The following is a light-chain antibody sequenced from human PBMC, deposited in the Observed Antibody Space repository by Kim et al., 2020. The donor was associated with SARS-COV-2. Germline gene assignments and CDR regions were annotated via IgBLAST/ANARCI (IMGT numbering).Light chain of an antibody. Sequence: PGPTAPPTCPGDKLGDRYTSWYHQKPGQSPVLVIYQDDKRPSGIPERFSGSNSGNTATLTISGTQAMDEADYYCQTWDRSTVLFGGGTQLTVL. J-gene: IGLJ3*02. V-gene: IGLV3-1*01. CDR2: QDD. CDR1: KLGDRY. CDR3: QTWDRSTVL.